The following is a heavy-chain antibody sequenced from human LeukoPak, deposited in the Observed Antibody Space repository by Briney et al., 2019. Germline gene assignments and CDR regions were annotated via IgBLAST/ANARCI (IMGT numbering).Heavy chain of an antibody. CDR1: GYSISSGYY. D-gene: IGHD2-15*01. Sequence: SETLSLTCTVSGYSISSGYYWGWIRQPPGKGLEWIGAKHHSGSTYYNPSLKSRVTISLDTSKNQFSLKLTFVTAADTAVYYCARDPLNCSGGSCYDWGQGTLVTVSS. CDR2: KHHSGST. J-gene: IGHJ4*02. CDR3: ARDPLNCSGGSCYD. V-gene: IGHV4-38-2*02.